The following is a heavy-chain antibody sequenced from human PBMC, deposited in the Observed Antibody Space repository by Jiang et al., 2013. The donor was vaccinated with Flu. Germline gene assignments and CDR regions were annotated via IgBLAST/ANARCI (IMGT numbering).Heavy chain of an antibody. CDR1: GDSITSFY. J-gene: IGHJ4*02. CDR3: ARLSHDSSGFYYFDS. Sequence: TLSLTCTVSGDSITSFYWSWIRRPPGKGLEWIGYVHYTGSTNYSPSLKSRVTISVDTSKKWFSLKLTSVTAADTAMYYCARLSHDSSGFYYFDSWGQGTLVNVSS. D-gene: IGHD3-22*01. V-gene: IGHV4-59*01. CDR2: VHYTGST.